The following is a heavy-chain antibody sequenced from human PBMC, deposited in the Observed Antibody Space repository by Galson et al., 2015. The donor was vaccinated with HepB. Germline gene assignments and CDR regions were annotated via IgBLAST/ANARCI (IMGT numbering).Heavy chain of an antibody. D-gene: IGHD1-7*01. J-gene: IGHJ6*02. CDR3: ARDSRLELRLNDYYSYGMDI. CDR1: GYTFSNYG. Sequence: SVKVFCKASGYTFSNYGLSWVRQAPGQGLEWMGWISGYDGSTNYAPKFQGRVTMTTQTSTGTAYIELRSLRSDDTAVYYCARDSRLELRLNDYYSYGMDIWGQGTAVTVSS. CDR2: ISGYDGST. V-gene: IGHV1-18*01.